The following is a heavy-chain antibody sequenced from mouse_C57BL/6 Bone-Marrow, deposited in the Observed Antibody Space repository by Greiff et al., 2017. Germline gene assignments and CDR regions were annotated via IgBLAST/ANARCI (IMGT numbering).Heavy chain of an antibody. J-gene: IGHJ3*01. CDR2: IYPGGGYT. Sequence: QVQLQQSGAELVRPGTSVKMSCKASGYTFTDYWMGWAKQRPGHGLEWIGDIYPGGGYTNYNEKFKGKATLTADKSSSTAYMQFSSLTSEDSAIYYCAREGLYYDYAYWGQGTLVTVSA. V-gene: IGHV1-63*01. CDR1: GYTFTDYW. CDR3: AREGLYYDYAY. D-gene: IGHD2-4*01.